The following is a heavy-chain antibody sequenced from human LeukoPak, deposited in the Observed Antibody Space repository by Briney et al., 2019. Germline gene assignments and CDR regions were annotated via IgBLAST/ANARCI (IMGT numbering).Heavy chain of an antibody. D-gene: IGHD3-9*01. CDR2: IKQDGSEK. Sequence: GGSLRLSCAASGFTFSSSAMSWVRQAPGKGLEWVANIKQDGSEKYYVDSVKGRFTISRDNAKNSLYLQMNSLRAEDTAVYYCARELRDFDWLLSTSEGHNWFDPWGQGTLVTVSS. J-gene: IGHJ5*02. CDR3: ARELRDFDWLLSTSEGHNWFDP. V-gene: IGHV3-7*03. CDR1: GFTFSSSA.